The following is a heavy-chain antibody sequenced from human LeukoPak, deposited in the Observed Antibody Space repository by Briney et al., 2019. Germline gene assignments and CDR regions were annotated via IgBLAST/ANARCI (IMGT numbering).Heavy chain of an antibody. CDR3: ASHPYGSGTSHDY. CDR1: GFTFSTYS. Sequence: PGESLRLSCAASGFTFSTYSMNWLRLAPGKGLEWVSSISPDSNYKYYVDSVKGRFTISRDNAKSSLYLQMNSLRAEDTAVYYCASHPYGSGTSHDYWGQGTLVTVSS. CDR2: ISPDSNYK. J-gene: IGHJ4*02. D-gene: IGHD3-10*01. V-gene: IGHV3-21*01.